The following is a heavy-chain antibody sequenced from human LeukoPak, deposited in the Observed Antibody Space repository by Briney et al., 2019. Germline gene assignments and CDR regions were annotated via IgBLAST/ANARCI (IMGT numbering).Heavy chain of an antibody. V-gene: IGHV3-11*01. CDR2: ISSSGSTI. CDR3: ARADYDILTGYYNYGMDV. Sequence: GGSLRLSCAASGFTFSDYYMSWIRQAPGKGLEGVSYISSSGSTIYYADSVKGRLTISRDNAKNSLYLQMNSLRAEDTAVYYCARADYDILTGYYNYGMDVWGQGTTVTVSS. D-gene: IGHD3-9*01. J-gene: IGHJ6*02. CDR1: GFTFSDYY.